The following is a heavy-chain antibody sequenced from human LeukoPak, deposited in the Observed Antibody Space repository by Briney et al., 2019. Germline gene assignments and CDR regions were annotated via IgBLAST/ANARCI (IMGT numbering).Heavy chain of an antibody. J-gene: IGHJ4*02. D-gene: IGHD3-10*01. V-gene: IGHV3-7*01. Sequence: GGSLRLSCAASGFTLNKFWMSWVRQAPGKGLEWVAIIKQDGSEIFYVDSVKGRFTISRDNAKNSLYLQMNSLRVEDTAVYYCARLDDYGFFDYWGQGTQVTVSS. CDR2: IKQDGSEI. CDR1: GFTLNKFW. CDR3: ARLDDYGFFDY.